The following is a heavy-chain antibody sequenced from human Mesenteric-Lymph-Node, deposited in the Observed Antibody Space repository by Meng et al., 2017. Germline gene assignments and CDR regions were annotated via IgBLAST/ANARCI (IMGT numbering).Heavy chain of an antibody. D-gene: IGHD6-6*01. CDR2: ISSSGSTK. V-gene: IGHV3-48*03. Sequence: GESLKISCAASAVTLSSYEMSWVRQAPGKGLEWVSYISSSGSTKYYADSVKGRFTISRDNAKNSLYLQMNSLRAEDTAVYYCARLYSSSSGKGLDIWGQGTMVTVSS. CDR1: AVTLSSYE. CDR3: ARLYSSSSGKGLDI. J-gene: IGHJ3*02.